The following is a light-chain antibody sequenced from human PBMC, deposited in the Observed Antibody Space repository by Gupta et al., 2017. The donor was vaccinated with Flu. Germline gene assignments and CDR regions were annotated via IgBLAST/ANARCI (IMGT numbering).Light chain of an antibody. CDR2: EVS. CDR1: SSDVGGYNY. Sequence: QSALTQPASVSGSPGQSITIPCTGTSSDVGGYNYFSWYQQHPAKAPKLMIYEVSNRPSGVSNRFSGSKSGNTASLTISGLQAEDEADYYCSSYTSSSTLVFGGGTKLTVL. J-gene: IGLJ2*01. CDR3: SSYTSSSTLV. V-gene: IGLV2-14*01.